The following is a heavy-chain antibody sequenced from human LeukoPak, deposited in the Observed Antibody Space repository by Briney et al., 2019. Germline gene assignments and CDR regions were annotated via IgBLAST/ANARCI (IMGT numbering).Heavy chain of an antibody. V-gene: IGHV4-34*01. CDR2: INHSGST. J-gene: IGHJ4*02. CDR3: AREGPSFFGVSGYDVLDY. D-gene: IGHD5-12*01. Sequence: PSETLSLTCAVYGGSFSGYYWSWIRQPPGKGLEWIGEINHSGSTNYNPSLKSRVTISVDTSKNQFSLQLNSVTPEDTAVYYCAREGPSFFGVSGYDVLDYWGQGTLVNVSS. CDR1: GGSFSGYY.